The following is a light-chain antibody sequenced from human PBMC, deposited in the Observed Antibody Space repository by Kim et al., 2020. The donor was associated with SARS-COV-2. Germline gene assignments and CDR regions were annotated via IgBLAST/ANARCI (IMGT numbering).Light chain of an antibody. Sequence: APVGDTATTTCPAHQVISNYLAWYQHIPGHAPGVLIYDASTLPSGVPYRFRGSGSGTDFTLTINRLQPDDFAIYYCHQYTDSPRTFGRGTKVDIK. V-gene: IGKV1-27*01. CDR3: HQYTDSPRT. CDR2: DAS. J-gene: IGKJ4*02. CDR1: QVISNY.